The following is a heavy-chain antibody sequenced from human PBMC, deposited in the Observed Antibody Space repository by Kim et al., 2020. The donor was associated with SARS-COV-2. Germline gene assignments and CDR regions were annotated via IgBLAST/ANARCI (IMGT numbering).Heavy chain of an antibody. J-gene: IGHJ4*02. CDR1: GFTFSSYA. V-gene: IGHV3-30*04. D-gene: IGHD5-12*01. Sequence: GGSLRLSCAASGFTFSSYAMHWVRQAPGKGLEWVAVISYDGSNKYYADSVKGRFTISRDNSKNTLYLQMNSLRAEDTAVYYCARALRGYSGYALGSSFDYWGQGTLVTVSS. CDR3: ARALRGYSGYALGSSFDY. CDR2: ISYDGSNK.